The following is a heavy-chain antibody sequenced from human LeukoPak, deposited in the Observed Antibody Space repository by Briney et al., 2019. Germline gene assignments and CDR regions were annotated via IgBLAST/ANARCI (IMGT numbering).Heavy chain of an antibody. CDR1: GFTFSTYW. J-gene: IGHJ4*02. CDR3: VRDNFYAGNSVYFDL. D-gene: IGHD4-23*01. Sequence: GGSLRLSCAASGFTFSTYWMHWVRQAPGKGLVWVSRINNSGTTTRYADSVLGRFTISRDNARNTLYLQMSSLRAEDTAVYYCVRDNFYAGNSVYFDLWGQGALVTVSS. CDR2: INNSGTTT. V-gene: IGHV3-74*01.